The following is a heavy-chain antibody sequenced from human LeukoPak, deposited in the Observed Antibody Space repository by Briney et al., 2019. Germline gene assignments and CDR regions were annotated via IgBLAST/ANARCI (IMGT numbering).Heavy chain of an antibody. CDR1: GFTFSSFA. CDR2: TSGGGGST. J-gene: IGHJ4*02. D-gene: IGHD6-13*01. CDR3: AKATRSSWFYYFDY. Sequence: PGGSLRLSCAASGFTFSSFAMSWVRQAPGKGLEWVSGTSGGGGSTYYADSVKGRFTISRDNSKNTLSLQMNSLRPEDTAVYYCAKATRSSWFYYFDYWGQGTLVTLSS. V-gene: IGHV3-23*01.